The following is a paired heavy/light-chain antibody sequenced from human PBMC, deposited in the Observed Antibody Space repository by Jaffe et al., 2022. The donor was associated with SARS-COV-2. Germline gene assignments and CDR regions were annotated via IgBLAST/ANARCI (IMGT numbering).Heavy chain of an antibody. Sequence: QVQLVQSGTEVKKPGASVKVSCEASGYPFNVYYMHWVRQAPGQGLEWMGWINPNTGVTIYAQKFRGRVTMTRDTSINTAFMELTNLRSDDTAVYFCARREEGGYYYFGMDVWGQGTTVTVSS. CDR3: ARREEGGYYYFGMDV. V-gene: IGHV1-2*02. D-gene: IGHD3-16*01. J-gene: IGHJ6*02. CDR1: GYPFNVYY. CDR2: INPNTGVT.
Light chain of an antibody. Sequence: QSVLTQPPSASETPGQRVTISCSGGSSNIGSNNINWYQQVPGAAPKLLIYNNYQRPSGVPARFSGSKSGTSASLAISGLQSEDEADYYCATWDDSLNGWVFGGGTKLTVL. CDR3: ATWDDSLNGWV. V-gene: IGLV1-44*01. CDR1: SSNIGSNN. CDR2: NNY. J-gene: IGLJ3*02.